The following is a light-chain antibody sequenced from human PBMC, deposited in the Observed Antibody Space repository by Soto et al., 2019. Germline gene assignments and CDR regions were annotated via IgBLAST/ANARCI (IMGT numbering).Light chain of an antibody. Sequence: DIQMTQSPSSVSASVGDRITITCRTSQDIGGGLAWFQQKPGKAPQYLIQAASILQSGVPSRFSGSGSGTEFILSINNLQPQDFASYFCLQVYYFPRTFGLGTKVDIK. J-gene: IGKJ1*01. CDR3: LQVYYFPRT. CDR1: QDIGGG. CDR2: AAS. V-gene: IGKV1-12*01.